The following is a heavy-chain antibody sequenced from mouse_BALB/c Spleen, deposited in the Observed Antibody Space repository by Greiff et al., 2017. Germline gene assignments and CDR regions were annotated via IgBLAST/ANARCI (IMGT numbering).Heavy chain of an antibody. CDR1: GYTFTDYN. CDR3: ARRGIYWYFDV. J-gene: IGHJ1*01. CDR2: INPNNGGT. Sequence: EVKLMESGPELVKPGASVKIPCKASGYTFTDYNMDWVKQSHGKSLEWIGDINPNNGGTIYNQKFKGKATLTVDKSSSTAYMELRSLTSEDTAVYYCARRGIYWYFDVWGAGTTVTVSS. V-gene: IGHV1-18*01.